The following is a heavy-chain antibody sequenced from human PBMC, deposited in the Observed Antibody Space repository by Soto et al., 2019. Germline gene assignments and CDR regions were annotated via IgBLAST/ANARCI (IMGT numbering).Heavy chain of an antibody. D-gene: IGHD6-19*01. CDR1: GFTFSTFS. J-gene: IGHJ4*02. CDR3: ARDLGWAFDN. V-gene: IGHV3-48*02. CDR2: ISGGGRPI. Sequence: EVQLVESGGGSVQPGGSLRLSCAASGFTFSTFSMNCVRQAPGRGLEWISYISGGGRPISYADSVKGRFTISRDNAKNSLYLQMDSLTDEDTAVYYCARDLGWAFDNWGQGSLVTVSS.